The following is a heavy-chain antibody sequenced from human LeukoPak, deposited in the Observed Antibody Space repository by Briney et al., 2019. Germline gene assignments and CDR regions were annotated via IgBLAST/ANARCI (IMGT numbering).Heavy chain of an antibody. CDR2: IKQDGSEK. Sequence: QAGGSLRLSCAASGFTFSSYWMSWVRQAPGKGLEWVANIKQDGSEKYYVDSVKGRFTISRDNPKNSLYLQMNSLRAEDTAVYYCARDRTTRYSSSWYEPYYYYYYGMDVWGQGTTVTVSS. CDR3: ARDRTTRYSSSWYEPYYYYYYGMDV. J-gene: IGHJ6*02. D-gene: IGHD6-13*01. V-gene: IGHV3-7*01. CDR1: GFTFSSYW.